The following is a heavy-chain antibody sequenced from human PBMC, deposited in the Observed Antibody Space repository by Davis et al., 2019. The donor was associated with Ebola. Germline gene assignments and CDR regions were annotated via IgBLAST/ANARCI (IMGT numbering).Heavy chain of an antibody. CDR3: ARGRLGGYVDY. CDR2: MNPNSGNT. CDR1: GYTFTGYY. Sequence: ASVKVSCKASGYTFTGYYMHWVRQAPGQGLEWMGWMNPNSGNTGYAQKFQGRVTMTRNTSISTAYMELSSLRSEDTAVYYCARGRLGGYVDYWGQGTLVTVSS. V-gene: IGHV1-8*02. D-gene: IGHD3-16*01. J-gene: IGHJ4*02.